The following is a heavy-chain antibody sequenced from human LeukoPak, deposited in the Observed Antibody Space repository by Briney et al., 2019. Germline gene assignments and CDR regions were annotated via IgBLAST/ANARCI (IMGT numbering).Heavy chain of an antibody. CDR1: GFTFSSYG. D-gene: IGHD1-26*01. Sequence: GGSLRLSCAASGFTFSSYGMHWVRQAQGKGLEWVAVISYDGSNKYYADSVKGRFTISRDNSKNTLYLQMNSLRAEDTAVYYCAKGGATTGTVYFDYWGQGTLVTVSS. CDR3: AKGGATTGTVYFDY. V-gene: IGHV3-30*18. J-gene: IGHJ4*02. CDR2: ISYDGSNK.